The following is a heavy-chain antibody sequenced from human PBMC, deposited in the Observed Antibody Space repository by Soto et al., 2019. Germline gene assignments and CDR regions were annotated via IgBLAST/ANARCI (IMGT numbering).Heavy chain of an antibody. CDR1: GFTFSDYD. J-gene: IGHJ5*02. V-gene: IGHV3-11*04. CDR2: ISSSSSSI. D-gene: IGHD6-13*01. CDR3: ARHPERIAQIGWFDP. Sequence: PGGSLRLSSTASGFTFSDYDMSWIRQAPGKGLEWVSYISSSSSSIYYADSVKGRFTISRDNAKNSLYLQMNSLRAEDTAVYYCARHPERIAQIGWFDPWGQGTLVTVSS.